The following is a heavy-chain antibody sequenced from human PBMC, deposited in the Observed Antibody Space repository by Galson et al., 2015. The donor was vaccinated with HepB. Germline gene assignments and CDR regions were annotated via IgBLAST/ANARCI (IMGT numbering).Heavy chain of an antibody. J-gene: IGHJ6*02. Sequence: SVKVSCKASGYTFFSYGISWVRQAPGQGLEWMGWISAYNGNTNYKQKFQGRVTMTTDTSTSTAYMELRSLRSDDTAVYYCARGLQLSATDTRDHYYYGMDVWGQGTTVTVSS. D-gene: IGHD4-11*01. V-gene: IGHV1-18*04. CDR2: ISAYNGNT. CDR3: ARGLQLSATDTRDHYYYGMDV. CDR1: GYTFFSYG.